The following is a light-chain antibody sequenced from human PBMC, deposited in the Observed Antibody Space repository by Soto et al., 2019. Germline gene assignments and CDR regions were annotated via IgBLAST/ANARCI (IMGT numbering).Light chain of an antibody. J-gene: IGKJ1*01. CDR1: QSGLYSSNNLNY. Sequence: DVVMTQSPDSLALSLGERATINCKSSQSGLYSSNNLNYLAWYQQKPGQAPRLLIYWASTRESGVPDRFSGSGSGTDFTLTISSLQAEDLAVEYCHQYLRPPQTFSQGTKVESK. CDR2: WAS. CDR3: HQYLRPPQT. V-gene: IGKV4-1*01.